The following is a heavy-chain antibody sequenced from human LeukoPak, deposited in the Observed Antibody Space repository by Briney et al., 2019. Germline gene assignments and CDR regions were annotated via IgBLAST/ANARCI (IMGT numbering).Heavy chain of an antibody. J-gene: IGHJ3*02. V-gene: IGHV4-39*01. CDR2: IYYSGST. CDR3: ARPAYRGSYYDAFDI. CDR1: GGSISSSGYY. D-gene: IGHD1-26*01. Sequence: SETLSLTCTVSGGSISSSGYYWGWIRQPPGKGLEWIGSIYYSGSTYYNPSLKSRVTISVDTSKNKFSLKLNSVTAADTAVYYCARPAYRGSYYDAFDIWGQGTMVTVSS.